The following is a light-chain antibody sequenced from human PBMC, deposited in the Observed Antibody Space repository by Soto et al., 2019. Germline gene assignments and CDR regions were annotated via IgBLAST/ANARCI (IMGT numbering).Light chain of an antibody. CDR2: WAS. V-gene: IGKV4-1*01. J-gene: IGKJ1*01. Sequence: DIVMTQSPDSLAVSLGERATINCKSSQSLVYSATNKNYLAWYQQKPGQPPKLLIYWASVRASGVPDRFSGSGSGTDFTLTISSLQAEDVAVYYGQPYVATVWTFGQGTKVEGK. CDR1: QSLVYSATNKNY. CDR3: QPYVATVWT.